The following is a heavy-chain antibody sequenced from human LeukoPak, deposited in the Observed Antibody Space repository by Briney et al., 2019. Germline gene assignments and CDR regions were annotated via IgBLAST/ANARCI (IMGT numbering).Heavy chain of an antibody. D-gene: IGHD3-22*01. CDR2: ISAYNGNT. Sequence: ASVKVSCKASGYAFTSYDISWVRQAPGQGLEWMGWISAYNGNTNYAQKLQGRVTMTTDTSTSTAYMELRSLRSDDTAVYYCARDRYYDSSGYYYNDYWGQGTLVTVSS. J-gene: IGHJ4*02. CDR3: ARDRYYDSSGYYYNDY. V-gene: IGHV1-18*01. CDR1: GYAFTSYD.